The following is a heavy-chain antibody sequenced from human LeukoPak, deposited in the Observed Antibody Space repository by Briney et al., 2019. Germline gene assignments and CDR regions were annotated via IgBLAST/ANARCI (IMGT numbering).Heavy chain of an antibody. CDR2: ISADGGST. CDR1: GLNFDDSA. J-gene: IGHJ4*02. Sequence: GGTLRLSCVASGLNFDDSAMHWVRQAPGKGLEWVSLISADGGSTFSADSVKGRFSISRDNSKNSLYLQMNSLRSEDTAMYYCAKESGKFDYWGQGTLVAVSS. CDR3: AKESGKFDY. V-gene: IGHV3-43*02.